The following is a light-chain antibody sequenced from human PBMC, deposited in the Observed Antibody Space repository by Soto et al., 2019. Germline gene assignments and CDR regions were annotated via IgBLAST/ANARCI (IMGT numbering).Light chain of an antibody. CDR2: DAS. CDR3: QLFGTSAM. J-gene: IGKJ3*01. V-gene: IGKV3-20*01. CDR1: QSVSSSY. Sequence: EIVLTQSPGTLSLSPGERATLSCRASQSVSSSYLAWYQQTPGQAPRLLIYDASRAHGITDRFSGSGYRTDLTLTITRLEHEDFAVYSWQLFGTSAMFGSGTKVDI.